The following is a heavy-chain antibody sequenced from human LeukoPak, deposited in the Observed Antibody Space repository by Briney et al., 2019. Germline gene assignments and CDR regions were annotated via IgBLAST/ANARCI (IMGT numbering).Heavy chain of an antibody. CDR3: ARHIGTTHFDY. D-gene: IGHD1-7*01. CDR1: GGSISSYY. CDR2: IYYTGST. V-gene: IGHV4-59*01. Sequence: SETLSLTCTVSGGSISSYYWSWIRQLPGKGLEWIGYIYYTGSTDYNPSLKTRVTISVDTSKNQFSQKLSPVTAADTAVYYCARHIGTTHFDYWGQGTLVTVSS. J-gene: IGHJ4*02.